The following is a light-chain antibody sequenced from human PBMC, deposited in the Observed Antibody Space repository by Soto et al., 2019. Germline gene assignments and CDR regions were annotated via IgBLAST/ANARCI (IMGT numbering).Light chain of an antibody. CDR2: GYR. Sequence: QSVLTHPPSVSGSPGQTVTISCTQNSTYLGACPAVHWYQQLPGSAPKLIILGYRNRPSWIPARFSGSKSGTSASLAITGLQAEDEADYYCHAYDDSCTAAWFGGGTKLTVL. CDR1: STYLGACPA. CDR3: HAYDDSCTAAW. J-gene: IGLJ3*02. V-gene: IGLV1-40*01.